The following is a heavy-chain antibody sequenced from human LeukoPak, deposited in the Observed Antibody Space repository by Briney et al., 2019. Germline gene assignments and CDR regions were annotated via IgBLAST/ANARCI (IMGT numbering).Heavy chain of an antibody. D-gene: IGHD1-7*01. Sequence: SETLSLTCTVSGGSISSSSYYWGWIRQPPGKGLEWIGSIYYSGSTYYNPSLKSRVTISVDTSKNQFSLKLSSVTAADTAVYYCAREYNWNYEITIFDYWGQGTLVTVSS. J-gene: IGHJ4*02. CDR1: GGSISSSSYY. V-gene: IGHV4-39*02. CDR2: IYYSGST. CDR3: AREYNWNYEITIFDY.